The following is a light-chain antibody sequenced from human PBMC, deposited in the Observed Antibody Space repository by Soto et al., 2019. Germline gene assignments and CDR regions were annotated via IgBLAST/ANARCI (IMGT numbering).Light chain of an antibody. CDR3: QQYGSTPFT. CDR1: QSVSNSY. J-gene: IGKJ3*01. CDR2: GAS. V-gene: IGKV3-20*01. Sequence: EIVLTQSPGTLSLSPGERATLSCRASQSVSNSYLAWYQQKPGLAPRLLIYGASSRATGIPDRFSGSGSGTDFTLTISRLEPEYFAVYYCQQYGSTPFTFGPGTKVDIK.